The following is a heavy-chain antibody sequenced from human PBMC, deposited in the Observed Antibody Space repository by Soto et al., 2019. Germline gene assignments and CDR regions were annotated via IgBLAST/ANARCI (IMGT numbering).Heavy chain of an antibody. J-gene: IGHJ4*02. V-gene: IGHV4-39*01. CDR2: IYYSGST. CDR1: GGSISSSSYY. Sequence: SETLSLTCTVSGGSISSSSYYWGWIRQPPGKGLEWIGSIYYSGSTYYNPSLKSQVTISVDTSKNQFSLKLSSVTAADTVVYYCARHPVYFDILTVGYWGQGTLVTVSS. D-gene: IGHD3-9*01. CDR3: ARHPVYFDILTVGY.